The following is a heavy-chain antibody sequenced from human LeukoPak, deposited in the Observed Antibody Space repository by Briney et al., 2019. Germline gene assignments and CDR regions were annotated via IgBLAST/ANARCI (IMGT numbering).Heavy chain of an antibody. CDR2: ISAYNGNT. V-gene: IGHV1-18*01. Sequence: GASVKVSCKASGYPFSSHGIPWVRQAPGQGLEWMGWISAYNGNTNYAQKLQGRVTMTTDTSTSTAYMELRSLRSDDTAVYYCARGPYDFWSGYYPPYYFDYWGQGTLVTVSS. J-gene: IGHJ4*02. CDR1: GYPFSSHG. CDR3: ARGPYDFWSGYYPPYYFDY. D-gene: IGHD3-3*01.